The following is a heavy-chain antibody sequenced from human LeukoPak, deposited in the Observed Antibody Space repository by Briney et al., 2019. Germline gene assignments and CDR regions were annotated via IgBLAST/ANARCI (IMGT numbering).Heavy chain of an antibody. CDR1: GFTFSRYW. Sequence: GGSLRLSCAASGFTFSRYWMSWVRQAPRKGLEGVANIKQDGSEKYYVDSVKGRFTISRDNAKNSLYLQMNSLRAEDTAVYYCARDKGDYDTSGSLFVFGGQGTLVTVSS. V-gene: IGHV3-7*01. D-gene: IGHD3-22*01. CDR3: ARDKGDYDTSGSLFVF. CDR2: IKQDGSEK. J-gene: IGHJ4*02.